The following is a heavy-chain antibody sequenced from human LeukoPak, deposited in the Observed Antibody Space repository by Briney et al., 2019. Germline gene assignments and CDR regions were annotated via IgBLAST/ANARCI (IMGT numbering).Heavy chain of an antibody. Sequence: GGSLRLSCAVSGFPFSTYGMHWVRQAPGKGLEWVGIIWYDGSDKYYGDSVKGRFTISRDNSKNTLYLQMNSLRAEDTAVYYCTILAVASGFDYWGQGTLVTVSS. J-gene: IGHJ4*02. CDR1: GFPFSTYG. D-gene: IGHD6-19*01. CDR3: TILAVASGFDY. V-gene: IGHV3-33*01. CDR2: IWYDGSDK.